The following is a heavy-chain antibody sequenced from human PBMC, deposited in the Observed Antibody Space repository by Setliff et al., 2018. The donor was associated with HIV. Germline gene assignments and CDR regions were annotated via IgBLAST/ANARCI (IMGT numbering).Heavy chain of an antibody. CDR3: ATSPRGTYYDILSGRPRGWFDP. Sequence: ASVKVSCKASGGTFSSYAITWVRQAPGQGPEWMGGIIPIYGTPNYAQRFQGRVTITADESTSTAYMDLSSLPSDDTAVYYCATSPRGTYYDILSGRPRGWFDPWGQGT. CDR1: GGTFSSYA. CDR2: IIPIYGTP. V-gene: IGHV1-69*13. J-gene: IGHJ5*02. D-gene: IGHD3-9*01.